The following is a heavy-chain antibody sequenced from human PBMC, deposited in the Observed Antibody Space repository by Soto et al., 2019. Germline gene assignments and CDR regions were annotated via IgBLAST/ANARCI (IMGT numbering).Heavy chain of an antibody. Sequence: QLQLQESGSGLVKPSQTLSLTCAVSGGSISSGGYSWSWIRQPPGKGLEWIGYIYHSGSTYYNPSLKSRVTISVDRSKNQFSLKLSSVTAADTAVYYCARGMAYGSGSYRYDYWGQGTLVTVSS. CDR2: IYHSGST. CDR3: ARGMAYGSGSYRYDY. D-gene: IGHD3-10*01. J-gene: IGHJ4*02. CDR1: GGSISSGGYS. V-gene: IGHV4-30-2*01.